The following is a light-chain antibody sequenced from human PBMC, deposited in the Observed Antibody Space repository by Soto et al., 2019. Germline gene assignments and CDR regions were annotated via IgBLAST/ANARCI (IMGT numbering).Light chain of an antibody. Sequence: DIQMTQSPPPLSAPLAARVPITGRASQFVSSFLGWYQQKPGKVPKLLIFDVSILASGAPSRFSGSGSGTEFTLTISSLQPEDFATYSCQQYYISWSFGQGTKVDIK. CDR1: QFVSSF. CDR2: DVS. J-gene: IGKJ1*01. V-gene: IGKV1-5*01. CDR3: QQYYISWS.